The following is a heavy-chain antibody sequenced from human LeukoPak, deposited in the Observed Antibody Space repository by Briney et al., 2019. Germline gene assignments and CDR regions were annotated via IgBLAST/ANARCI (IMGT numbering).Heavy chain of an antibody. Sequence: ASVKVSCKASGYTLTSYGISWVRQAPGQGLEWMGWISAYNGNTNYAQKLQGRVTMTTDTSTGTAYMELRSLRSDDTAVYYCARDDILLWFGDFQHWGQGTLVTVSS. J-gene: IGHJ1*01. CDR2: ISAYNGNT. CDR3: ARDDILLWFGDFQH. D-gene: IGHD3-10*01. CDR1: GYTLTSYG. V-gene: IGHV1-18*01.